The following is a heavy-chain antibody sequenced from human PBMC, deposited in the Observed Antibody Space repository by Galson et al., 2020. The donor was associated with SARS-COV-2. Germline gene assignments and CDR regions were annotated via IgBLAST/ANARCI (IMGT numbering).Heavy chain of an antibody. V-gene: IGHV4-30-4*01. CDR1: GGSISSGDYY. CDR2: IYYSGST. J-gene: IGHJ6*02. D-gene: IGHD3-22*01. Sequence: ASETLSLTCTVSGGSISSGDYYWSWIRQPPGKGLEWIGYIYYSGSTYYNPSLKSRVTISVDTSKNQFSLKLSSVTAADTAVYYCASHETTDDSSGYYYYGMDVWGQGTTVTVSS. CDR3: ASHETTDDSSGYYYYGMDV.